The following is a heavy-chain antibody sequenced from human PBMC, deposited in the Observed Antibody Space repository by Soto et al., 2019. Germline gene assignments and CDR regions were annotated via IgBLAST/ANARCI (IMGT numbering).Heavy chain of an antibody. CDR2: IYYSGST. J-gene: IGHJ4*02. CDR1: GGSISSSSYY. V-gene: IGHV4-39*01. D-gene: IGHD5-18*01. Sequence: NPXATLSLTCTVSGGSISSSSYYWGWIRQPPGKGLEWIGSIYYSGSTYYNPSLKSRVTISVDTSKNQFSLKLSSVTAADTAVYYCARRGYSYGLDYWGQGTLVTVSS. CDR3: ARRGYSYGLDY.